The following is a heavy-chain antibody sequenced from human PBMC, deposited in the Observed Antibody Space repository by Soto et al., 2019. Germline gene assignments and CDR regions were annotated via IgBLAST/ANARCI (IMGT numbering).Heavy chain of an antibody. CDR2: ISASGGST. CDR3: AKRPLRDTTFDY. J-gene: IGHJ4*02. Sequence: EVQLLESGGGLGQPGGSLRLSCAASGFTFSNYAMNWVRQAPGKGLEWVSGISASGGSTNYADSVKGRFTISRDNSKNTLYLQMNSLRAEDTAVYYCAKRPLRDTTFDYWGQRTLVTVSS. CDR1: GFTFSNYA. V-gene: IGHV3-23*01. D-gene: IGHD1-26*01.